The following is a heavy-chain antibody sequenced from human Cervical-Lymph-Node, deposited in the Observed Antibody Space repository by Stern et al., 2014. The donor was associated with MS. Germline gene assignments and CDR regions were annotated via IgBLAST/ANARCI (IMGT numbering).Heavy chain of an antibody. J-gene: IGHJ3*02. CDR3: ARSSTVTPNAFDI. D-gene: IGHD4-17*01. CDR2: IYHSGGT. V-gene: IGHV4-30-2*01. CDR1: DGSISSGGYS. Sequence: QVQLQEYRSGLVKPSQTLSLTCAVSDGSISSGGYSWCWIRQPPVKGLESLGDIYHSGGTYYNPSLKSRVTISVDMSKHQFSLKLSSVTAADTAVYYWARSSTVTPNAFDIWGQGTMVTVSS.